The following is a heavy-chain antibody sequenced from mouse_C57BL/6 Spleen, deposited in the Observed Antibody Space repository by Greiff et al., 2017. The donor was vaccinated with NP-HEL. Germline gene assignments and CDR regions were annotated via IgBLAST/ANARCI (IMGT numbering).Heavy chain of an antibody. V-gene: IGHV5-12*01. Sequence: EVQLVESGGGLVQPGGSLKLSCAASGFTFSDYYMYWVRQTPEKRLEWVAYISNGGGSTYYPDNVKGRFTISRDNAKNTLYLQMSRLKSEDTAMYYCARHLYGSSYDYAMDYWGQGTSVTVSS. CDR3: ARHLYGSSYDYAMDY. D-gene: IGHD1-1*01. CDR1: GFTFSDYY. J-gene: IGHJ4*01. CDR2: ISNGGGST.